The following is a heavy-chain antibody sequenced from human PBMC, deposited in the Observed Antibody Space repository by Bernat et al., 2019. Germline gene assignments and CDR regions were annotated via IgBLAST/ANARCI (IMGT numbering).Heavy chain of an antibody. CDR3: ATDSNFDFRGFDP. V-gene: IGHV3-15*01. CDR2: LKSKRNGGTT. Sequence: EVQLVESGGDLVKPGGSLRLSCAVSGFSFSDAWMSWVRHAPGKGLEWVGRLKSKRNGGTTDNAPPMRGSFTISRDDSKNTLYLQMNSLKTEDTAMYYCATDSNFDFRGFDPWGQGTLVTVSS. CDR1: GFSFSDAW. J-gene: IGHJ5*02.